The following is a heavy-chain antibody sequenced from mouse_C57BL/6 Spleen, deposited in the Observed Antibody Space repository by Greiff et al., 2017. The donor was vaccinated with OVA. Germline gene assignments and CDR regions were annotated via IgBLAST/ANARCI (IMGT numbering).Heavy chain of an antibody. J-gene: IGHJ3*01. CDR1: GFTFSDYG. CDR2: ISSGSSTI. Sequence: EVQVVESGGGLVKPGGSLKLSCAASGFTFSDYGMHWVRQAPEKGLEWVAYISSGSSTIYYADTVKGRFTISRDNAKNTLFLQMTSLRSEDTAMYYCANDGYAWFAYWGQGTLVTVSA. D-gene: IGHD2-2*01. CDR3: ANDGYAWFAY. V-gene: IGHV5-17*01.